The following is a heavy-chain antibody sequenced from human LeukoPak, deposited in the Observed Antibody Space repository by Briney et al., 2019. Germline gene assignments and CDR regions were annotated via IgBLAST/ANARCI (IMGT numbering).Heavy chain of an antibody. Sequence: PSETLSLTCAVYGGSFSGYYWSWIRQPPGKGLEWIGEINHSGSTNYNPSLKSRVTMSVDTSKNQFSLKLSYVTAADTAVYYCARVQAVAGTLYFDYWGQGTLVTVSS. J-gene: IGHJ4*02. V-gene: IGHV4-34*01. CDR3: ARVQAVAGTLYFDY. CDR2: INHSGST. CDR1: GGSFSGYY. D-gene: IGHD6-19*01.